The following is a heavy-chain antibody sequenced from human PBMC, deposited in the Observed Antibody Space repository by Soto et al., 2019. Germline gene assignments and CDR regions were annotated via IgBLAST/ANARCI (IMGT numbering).Heavy chain of an antibody. J-gene: IGHJ6*03. CDR1: GFTFRSYS. Sequence: PGGSLRVSCAASGFTFRSYSRNWVRQAPGKGLEWVSSISSSSYIYYADSVKGRFTISRDNAKNSLYLQMNSLRAEDTAVYYCARDLEQWLDFYYYYYMDVWGKGTTVTVSS. CDR3: ARDLEQWLDFYYYYYMDV. V-gene: IGHV3-21*01. CDR2: ISSSSYI. D-gene: IGHD6-19*01.